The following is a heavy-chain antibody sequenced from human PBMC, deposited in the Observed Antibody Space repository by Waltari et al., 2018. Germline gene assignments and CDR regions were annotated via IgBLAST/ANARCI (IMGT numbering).Heavy chain of an antibody. J-gene: IGHJ5*02. CDR1: GDSFIIHY. D-gene: IGHD3-3*01. CDR2: VAYNGKT. V-gene: IGHV4-59*11. CDR3: ARSYDFWSGYPLHH. Sequence: QVQLQESGPGLVKPSETLSLFCRLSGDSFIIHYRGWVRQPPGEGLEWIGYVAYNGKTRYNPSLKSRTTISVDTSKKQFSLRLVSATAADTAIYYCARSYDFWSGYPLHHWGQGILVTVSS.